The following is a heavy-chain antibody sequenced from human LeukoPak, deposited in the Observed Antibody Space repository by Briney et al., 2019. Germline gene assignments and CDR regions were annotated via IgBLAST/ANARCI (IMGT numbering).Heavy chain of an antibody. D-gene: IGHD4-17*01. Sequence: GGSLRLSCAASGFTFDDYAVHWVRQAPGKGLEWVSGISWNSGSIGYADSVKGRFTISRDNAKNSLYLQMNSLRAEDTALYYCAKESLSGDYVAFDIWGQGTMVTVSS. CDR3: AKESLSGDYVAFDI. CDR1: GFTFDDYA. CDR2: ISWNSGSI. V-gene: IGHV3-9*01. J-gene: IGHJ3*02.